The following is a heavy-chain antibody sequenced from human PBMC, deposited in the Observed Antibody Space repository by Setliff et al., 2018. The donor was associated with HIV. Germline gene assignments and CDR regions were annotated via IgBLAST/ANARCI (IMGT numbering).Heavy chain of an antibody. Sequence: KTSETLSLTCIVSGGSFSSYFWSWIRQSPGKGLEWIGNIYDTGKINYNPSLKGRVTMSIDMSEDQFSLNLRSVTAADTATYYCARALFGQSGSYKNYYFDYWGQGTLVTVSS. CDR3: ARALFGQSGSYKNYYFDY. CDR2: IYDTGKI. V-gene: IGHV4-59*01. D-gene: IGHD3-10*01. J-gene: IGHJ4*02. CDR1: GGSFSSYF.